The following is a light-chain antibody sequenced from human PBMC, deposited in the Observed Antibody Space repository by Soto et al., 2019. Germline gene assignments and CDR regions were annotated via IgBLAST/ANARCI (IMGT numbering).Light chain of an antibody. J-gene: IGKJ1*01. CDR2: HAY. Sequence: DIQIHQSPSTLSASVVNRVTLTCRSSQSISSWLAWYQQKPGKAPKLLIYHAYSLESGVPSRFSGSESGTEFTLTINSLQPDDFATYYCQQYNSYPWTFGQGTKVDIK. CDR1: QSISSW. V-gene: IGKV1-5*01. CDR3: QQYNSYPWT.